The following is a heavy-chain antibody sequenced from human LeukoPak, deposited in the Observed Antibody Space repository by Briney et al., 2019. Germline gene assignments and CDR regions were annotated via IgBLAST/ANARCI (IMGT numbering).Heavy chain of an antibody. CDR2: IYYSGST. CDR1: GGSISSGDYY. V-gene: IGHV4-39*01. J-gene: IGHJ5*02. CDR3: ARHEEGRQLVWWFDP. D-gene: IGHD6-13*01. Sequence: SQTLSLTCTVSGGSISSGDYYWGWIRQPPGKGLEWIGSIYYSGSTYYNPSLKSRVTISVDTSKNQFSLKLSSVTAADTAVYYCARHEEGRQLVWWFDPWGQGTLVTVSS.